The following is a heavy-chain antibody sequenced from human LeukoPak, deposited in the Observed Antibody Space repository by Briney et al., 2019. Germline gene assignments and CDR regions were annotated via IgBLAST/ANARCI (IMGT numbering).Heavy chain of an antibody. CDR2: ISASGGRT. V-gene: IGHV3-23*01. D-gene: IGHD1-14*01. J-gene: IGHJ2*01. Sequence: GGSLRLTRVGSGFIFNNYAMSWVRQAPGKGPEWVSGISASGGRTFYADAVKGRFTISRDNSKNTLYLQMNSLRAEDTAVYYCAKALRNNWYFDLWGRGTLVTVSS. CDR1: GFIFNNYA. CDR3: AKALRNNWYFDL.